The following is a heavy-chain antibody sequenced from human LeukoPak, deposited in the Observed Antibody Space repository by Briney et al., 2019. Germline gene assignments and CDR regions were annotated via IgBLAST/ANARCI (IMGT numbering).Heavy chain of an antibody. CDR2: INPNSGGT. Sequence: ASVKVSCKASGYTFTGDYMHWARQGPGQGLEWLGWINPNSGGTNYAQKFQGRVTMTRDTSTSTAYMELSRLRSDDTAVYYCARDRVLLWFGEYDWGQGTLVTVSS. CDR3: ARDRVLLWFGEYD. J-gene: IGHJ4*02. D-gene: IGHD3-10*01. CDR1: GYTFTGDY. V-gene: IGHV1-2*02.